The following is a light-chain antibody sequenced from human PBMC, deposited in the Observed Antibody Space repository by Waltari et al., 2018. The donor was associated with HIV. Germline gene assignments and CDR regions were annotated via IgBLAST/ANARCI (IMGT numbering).Light chain of an antibody. CDR3: LLSYSGARV. V-gene: IGLV7-46*01. CDR2: DTN. J-gene: IGLJ1*01. CDR1: IGAVAGRHS. Sequence: AVVTQEPSLTVSPGGTVTLTCGSSIGAVAGRHSPYWFQQKPGQAPKALIYDTNNRHSWTPARFSGSLIGGKAALTLSSAQPEDEAEYYCLLSYSGARVFGSGTKITVL.